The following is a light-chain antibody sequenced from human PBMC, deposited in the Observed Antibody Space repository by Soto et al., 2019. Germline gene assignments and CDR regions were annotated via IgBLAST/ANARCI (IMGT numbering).Light chain of an antibody. CDR1: QSINIW. V-gene: IGKV1-5*01. CDR2: DAS. CDR3: QQYKSYSWT. Sequence: DIQMTQSPSTLSASVGDRVTITCRASQSINIWLAWYQQKPGKAPKVLIYDASSLKSGVPSRFSGSGSGTEFTLTISSLQTDAFATYYCQQYKSYSWTFDQGTKVDIK. J-gene: IGKJ1*01.